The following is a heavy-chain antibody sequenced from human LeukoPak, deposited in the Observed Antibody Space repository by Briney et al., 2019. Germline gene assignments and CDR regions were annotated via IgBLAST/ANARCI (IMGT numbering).Heavy chain of an antibody. CDR2: ITWNRDNI. Sequence: GGSLRLSCTVSGFTFDDYAMHWVRHTPGKGLEWVAGITWNRDNIGYGDSVKGRFTISRDNVKNVLYLQMNSLRPEDTALYYCAKDLSSAITSALVLDVWGQGTTVTVSS. D-gene: IGHD3-22*01. J-gene: IGHJ6*02. V-gene: IGHV3-9*01. CDR1: GFTFDDYA. CDR3: AKDLSSAITSALVLDV.